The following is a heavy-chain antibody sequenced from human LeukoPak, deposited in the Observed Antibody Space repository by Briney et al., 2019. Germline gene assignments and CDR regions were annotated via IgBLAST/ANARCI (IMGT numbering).Heavy chain of an antibody. D-gene: IGHD3-16*01. J-gene: IGHJ4*02. CDR3: ASSPPSIMSSDY. V-gene: IGHV4-34*01. CDR1: GASIRSGDYY. Sequence: PSETLSLTCTVSGASIRSGDYYWSWIRQPPGKGLEWIGEINHGGSTNYNPSLKSRVTISVDTSKNQFSLKLSSVTAADTAVYYCASSPPSIMSSDYWGQGILVTVSS. CDR2: INHGGST.